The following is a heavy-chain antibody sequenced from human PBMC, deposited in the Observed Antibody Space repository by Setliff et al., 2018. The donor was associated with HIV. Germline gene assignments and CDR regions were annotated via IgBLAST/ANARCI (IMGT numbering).Heavy chain of an antibody. V-gene: IGHV3-23*01. CDR3: ARDPILGGPDFFDY. D-gene: IGHD1-26*01. J-gene: IGHJ4*02. Sequence: GGSLRLSCVASGFTFSNYAMSWVRQAPGKGLEWVSGITGIGGGTYSADSVKGRFTISRDNSKNTLYLQMNSLRPEDTAVYYCARDPILGGPDFFDYWGQGTLVTVSS. CDR1: GFTFSNYA. CDR2: ITGIGGGT.